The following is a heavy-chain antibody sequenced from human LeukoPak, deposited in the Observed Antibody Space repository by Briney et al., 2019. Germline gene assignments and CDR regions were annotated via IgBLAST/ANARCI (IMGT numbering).Heavy chain of an antibody. J-gene: IGHJ5*02. V-gene: IGHV4-59*01. Sequence: PSETLSLTCTVSGGSISSYYWSWIRQPPGKGLEWIGYFYYSGSTNYNPSLKSRVTISVDTSKNQFSLKLSSVTAADTAVYYCAREDYSGYYSWFDPWGQGTLVTVSS. CDR2: FYYSGST. CDR1: GGSISSYY. CDR3: AREDYSGYYSWFDP. D-gene: IGHD3-22*01.